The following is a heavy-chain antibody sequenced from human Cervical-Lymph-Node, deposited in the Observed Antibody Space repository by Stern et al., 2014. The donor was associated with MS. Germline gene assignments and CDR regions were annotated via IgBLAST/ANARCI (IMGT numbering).Heavy chain of an antibody. V-gene: IGHV4-61*02. CDR1: GGSISSSGYY. CDR2: IHDSGST. J-gene: IGHJ5*02. Sequence: QVQLLQPGPGLVKPSQTLSLTCTVSGGSISSSGYYWSWIRQPADKGLEWIGRIHDSGSTYYNPSLKSRVTISMDTAQKQFSLKLPSVTAADTAVYYCATTRWDLFTWNWFDPWGQGTLVTVSS. D-gene: IGHD1-26*01. CDR3: ATTRWDLFTWNWFDP.